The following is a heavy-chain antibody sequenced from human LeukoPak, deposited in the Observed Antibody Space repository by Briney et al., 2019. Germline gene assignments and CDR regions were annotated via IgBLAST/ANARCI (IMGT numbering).Heavy chain of an antibody. CDR3: AKWGDYDVLAGYYVSDY. V-gene: IGHV3-23*01. D-gene: IGHD3-9*01. CDR1: GFTFSNYA. CDR2: ITGSGGNT. J-gene: IGHJ4*02. Sequence: GGSLRLSCAASGFTFSNYAMSWVRQAPGKGLEWVSAITGSGGNTYYPDSVKGRFTISRDNSKSTVFLQMNSLRAEDTAVYYCAKWGDYDVLAGYYVSDYWGQGTLVTVSS.